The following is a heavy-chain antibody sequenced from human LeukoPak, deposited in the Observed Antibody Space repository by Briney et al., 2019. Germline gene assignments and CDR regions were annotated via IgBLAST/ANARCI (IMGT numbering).Heavy chain of an antibody. CDR1: GYTFTNYA. CDR2: INTNTGNP. Sequence: ASVKVSCKASGYTFTNYAMHWVRQAPGQGLEWMGWINTNTGNPTYAQGFTGRFVFSLDTSVSTAYLQISSLKAEDTAVYYCARVLLRHGFDIWGQGTMVTVSS. V-gene: IGHV7-4-1*02. D-gene: IGHD2/OR15-2a*01. CDR3: ARVLLRHGFDI. J-gene: IGHJ3*02.